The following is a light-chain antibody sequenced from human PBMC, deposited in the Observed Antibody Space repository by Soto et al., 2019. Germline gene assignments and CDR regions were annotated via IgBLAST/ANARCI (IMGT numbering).Light chain of an antibody. CDR2: DAS. CDR1: QSISDW. CDR3: QQYKTYS. V-gene: IGKV1-5*01. Sequence: DIQMTQSPSTLSASVGDRVTITCRASQSISDWLAWFQLKPGKAPKLLIYDASSLESGVPSRFSGSGSGTEFTLTISSLQPDDFATYYCQQYKTYSFGGGTKVDIK. J-gene: IGKJ4*01.